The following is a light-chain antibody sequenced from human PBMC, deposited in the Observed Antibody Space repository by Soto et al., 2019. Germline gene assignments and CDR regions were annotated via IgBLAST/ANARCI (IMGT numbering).Light chain of an antibody. Sequence: DIRMTQAPSSLSASVGDRVTISCRSSQHISTYLNCYQHKPGKAPKLLVDAASTLQSAVPSRFSGSGSGTDFRLTISSLQPEDFATYYCQKSSTIPRTFGQGTKVDLK. CDR3: QKSSTIPRT. CDR1: QHISTY. CDR2: AAS. J-gene: IGKJ1*01. V-gene: IGKV1-39*01.